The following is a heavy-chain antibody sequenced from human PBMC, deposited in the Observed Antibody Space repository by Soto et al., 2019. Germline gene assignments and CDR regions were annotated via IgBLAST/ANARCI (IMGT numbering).Heavy chain of an antibody. CDR1: GFTFSTYW. D-gene: IGHD3-16*02. V-gene: IGHV3-74*01. CDR3: ARDRCLTFEY. CDR2: ITSDGSST. J-gene: IGHJ4*02. Sequence: EVQLVESGGGLVQPGGSLRLSCADSGFTFSTYWMHWVRQAPGKGLVWVSRITSDGSSTNYADSVKGRFTISRDNAKNTLYLQMSSLRAEDTSVYYGARDRCLTFEYWGQGTLVTVSS.